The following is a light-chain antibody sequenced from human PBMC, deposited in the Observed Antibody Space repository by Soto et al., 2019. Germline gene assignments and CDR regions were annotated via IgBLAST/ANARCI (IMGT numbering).Light chain of an antibody. Sequence: EIVMTQSPATLSVSPVYRATLSCRASQSVSSNLAWYQQKPGQAPRLLIYGASTRATGIPARFSGSGSGTEFTLTISSLEPEDFAIYYCQQRCNWPPVTFGGGTKVDIK. CDR3: QQRCNWPPVT. CDR2: GAS. V-gene: IGKV3-15*01. J-gene: IGKJ4*01. CDR1: QSVSSN.